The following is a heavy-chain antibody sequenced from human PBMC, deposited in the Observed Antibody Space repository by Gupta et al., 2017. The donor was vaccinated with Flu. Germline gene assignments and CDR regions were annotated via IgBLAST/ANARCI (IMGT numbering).Heavy chain of an antibody. V-gene: IGHV4-34*01. CDR3: ARDLGYCTNGVCPGSY. J-gene: IGHJ4*02. CDR2: INHSGST. CDR1: GGSFSGYY. D-gene: IGHD2-8*01. Sequence: QVQLQQWGAGLLKPSETLSLTCAVYGGSFSGYYWSWIRQPPGKGLEWIGEINHSGSTNYNPSLKSRVTISVDTSKNQFSLKLSSVTAADTAVYYCARDLGYCTNGVCPGSYWGQGTLVTVSS.